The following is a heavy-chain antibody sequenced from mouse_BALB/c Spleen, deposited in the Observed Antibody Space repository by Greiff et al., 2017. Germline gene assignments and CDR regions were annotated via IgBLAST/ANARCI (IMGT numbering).Heavy chain of an antibody. CDR3: ARIGPDGDYPDD. Sequence: EVKVVESGGGLVQPGGSRKLSCAASGFTFSSFGMHWVRQAPEKGLEWVAYISSGSSTIYYAATVKGRCTISRDNPKNTLFLQMTSLRSEDTAMDYCARIGPDGDYPDDWGQGTLVTVSA. D-gene: IGHD2-13*01. V-gene: IGHV5-17*02. CDR1: GFTFSSFG. CDR2: ISSGSSTI. J-gene: IGHJ3*01.